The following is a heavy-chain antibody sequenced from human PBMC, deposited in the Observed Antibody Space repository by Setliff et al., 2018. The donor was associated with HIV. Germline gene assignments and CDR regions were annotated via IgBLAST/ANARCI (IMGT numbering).Heavy chain of an antibody. CDR1: GGSINSYY. J-gene: IGHJ3*02. CDR3: ARWGASGGRPDWHAFDM. V-gene: IGHV4-59*01. D-gene: IGHD2-15*01. Sequence: LETLSLTCTVSGGSINSYYWNWIRQSPGKGLEWIGYIGYNGDTSYNPSLNSRVTLSVDRSKNQFSLKLSSVSAADTAVYFCARWGASGGRPDWHAFDMWGQGTMVTVSS. CDR2: IGYNGDT.